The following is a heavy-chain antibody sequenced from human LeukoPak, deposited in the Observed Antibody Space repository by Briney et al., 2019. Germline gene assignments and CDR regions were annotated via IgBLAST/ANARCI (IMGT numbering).Heavy chain of an antibody. J-gene: IGHJ5*02. D-gene: IGHD2/OR15-2a*01. Sequence: PGGSLRLSCAASGFAFNTYRMHWVRQVSGKGLVWVSRIRGDGTNPIYADSVKGRFTISRDNAKNTLYLQMNSLRAEDTAVYYCARDTYYAPFDPWGQGTLITVSS. CDR3: ARDTYYAPFDP. V-gene: IGHV3-74*01. CDR1: GFAFNTYR. CDR2: IRGDGTNP.